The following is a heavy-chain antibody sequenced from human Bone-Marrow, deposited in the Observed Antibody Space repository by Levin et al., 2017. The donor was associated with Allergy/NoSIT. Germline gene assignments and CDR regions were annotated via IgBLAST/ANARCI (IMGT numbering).Heavy chain of an antibody. Sequence: GASVKVSCAASGFTFSNYAMSWVRQAPGKGLEWVSAISGSGCSTYYADSVKGRFTISRDNSRNTLYLQMHSLRAEDTALYYCANSRAAAGKGIRMDVWGQGTTVTVSS. CDR1: GFTFSNYA. D-gene: IGHD6-13*01. V-gene: IGHV3-23*01. CDR2: ISGSGCST. J-gene: IGHJ6*02. CDR3: ANSRAAAGKGIRMDV.